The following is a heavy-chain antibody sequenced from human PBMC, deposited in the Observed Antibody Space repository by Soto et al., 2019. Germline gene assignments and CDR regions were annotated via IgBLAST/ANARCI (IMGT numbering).Heavy chain of an antibody. CDR3: ARALLAVTLESYYFAMDV. CDR2: VNTDNGDS. D-gene: IGHD6-19*01. Sequence: QVQLVQSGAEVKKPGASVKVSCKTSGYTFSSYAVHWMRQAPGQRPEWMGWVNTDNGDSKHSQKFQGRVTISWDTSAGTAYMRLSSLRSDDTALYSCARALLAVTLESYYFAMDVWGQGPTVIVSS. J-gene: IGHJ6*02. CDR1: GYTFSSYA. V-gene: IGHV1-3*04.